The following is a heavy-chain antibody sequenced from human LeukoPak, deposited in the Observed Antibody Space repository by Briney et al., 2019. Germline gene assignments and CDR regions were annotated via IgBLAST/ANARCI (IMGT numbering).Heavy chain of an antibody. Sequence: SETLSLTCTVSGGSISSYYWSWIRQPPGKGLEWIGEINHSGSTNYNPSLKSRVTISVDTSKNQFSLKLSSVTAADTAVYYCARDMGDYYDSSGAYWGQGTLVTVSS. CDR1: GGSISSYY. V-gene: IGHV4-34*01. CDR3: ARDMGDYYDSSGAY. D-gene: IGHD3-22*01. J-gene: IGHJ4*02. CDR2: INHSGST.